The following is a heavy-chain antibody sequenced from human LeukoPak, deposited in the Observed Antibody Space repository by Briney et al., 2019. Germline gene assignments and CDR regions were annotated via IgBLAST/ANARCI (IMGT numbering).Heavy chain of an antibody. CDR3: ARRRVTMDFDY. CDR1: GFTVSSNY. J-gene: IGHJ4*02. CDR2: IYSGGST. V-gene: IGHV3-66*04. D-gene: IGHD4/OR15-4a*01. Sequence: PGGSLRLSCAASGFTVSSNYMSWVRQAPGKGLEWVSEIYSGGSTYYADSVKGRLTISRDNSKNTLYLQMNSLRAEDTAVYYCARRRVTMDFDYWGQGTLVTVSS.